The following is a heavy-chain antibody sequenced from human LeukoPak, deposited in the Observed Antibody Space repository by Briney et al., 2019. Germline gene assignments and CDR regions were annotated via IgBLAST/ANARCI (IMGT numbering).Heavy chain of an antibody. CDR3: ARGRIGRFGGFDY. V-gene: IGHV4-34*01. Sequence: PSETLSLTCAAYGGSFSGYYWSWIRQPPGKGLEWIGEINHSGSTNYNPSLKSRVTISVDTSKNQFSLKLSSVTAADTAVYYCARGRIGRFGGFDYWGQGTLVTVSS. CDR2: INHSGST. D-gene: IGHD3-10*01. CDR1: GGSFSGYY. J-gene: IGHJ4*02.